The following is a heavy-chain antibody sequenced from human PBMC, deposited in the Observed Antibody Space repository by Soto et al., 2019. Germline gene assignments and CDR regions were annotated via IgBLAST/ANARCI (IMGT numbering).Heavy chain of an antibody. CDR1: GFRFRHYA. Sequence: EERLSESGGGLIQPGGSLRLSCAASGFRFRHYALSWVRQAPGKALERVSESVSDGASTSYINYVMSLFIISRDRSKEALYVQTNGVRVEDRAIYFCACERTLSSFPPRYFDRGGRGTVVTVSP. J-gene: IGHJ2*01. V-gene: IGHV3-23*01. CDR2: SVSDGAST. D-gene: IGHD3-3*02. CDR3: ACERTLSSFPPRYFDR.